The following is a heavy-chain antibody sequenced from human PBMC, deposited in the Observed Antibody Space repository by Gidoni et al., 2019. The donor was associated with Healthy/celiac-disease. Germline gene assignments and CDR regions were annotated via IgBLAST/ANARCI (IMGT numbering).Heavy chain of an antibody. Sequence: QVQLVESGGGVVQPGRSLSLSCAASGFTFISYAMHWVRKAPGKGLEWVAVRSYDGSNKYYADSVKGRFTISRDNSKNTLYLQMNSLRAEDTAVYYCARDGWEMATIWYFDYWGQGTLVTVSS. V-gene: IGHV3-30-3*01. D-gene: IGHD5-12*01. CDR1: GFTFISYA. CDR2: RSYDGSNK. CDR3: ARDGWEMATIWYFDY. J-gene: IGHJ4*02.